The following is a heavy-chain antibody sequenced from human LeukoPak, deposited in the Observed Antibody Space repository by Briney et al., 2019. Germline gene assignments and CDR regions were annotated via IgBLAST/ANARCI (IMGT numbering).Heavy chain of an antibody. D-gene: IGHD4-11*01. J-gene: IGHJ3*02. CDR3: TREGLNDYNNPTDAFDI. CDR2: IHHSGTT. V-gene: IGHV4-4*02. CDR1: GGSISSANW. Sequence: SSETLSLTYAVSGGSISSANWWSGVRQPPGKGLEWIGEIHHSGTTTYNPSLKSRLTISVDKSKNQFFLTLNSVTAADTAVYFCTREGLNDYNNPTDAFDIWGQGTMVTVSS.